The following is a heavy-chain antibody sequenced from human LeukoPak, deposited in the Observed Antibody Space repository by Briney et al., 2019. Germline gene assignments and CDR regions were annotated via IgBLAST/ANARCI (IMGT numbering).Heavy chain of an antibody. Sequence: PGGSLRLSCAASGFTFSNAWMSWVRQAPGKGLEWVGRIKSKTDGGTTDYAAPAKGRFTISRDDSKNTLYLQMNSLKTEDTAVYYCTTDLVEYYDILTGYYMGYIDYWGQGTLVTVSS. CDR1: GFTFSNAW. J-gene: IGHJ4*02. V-gene: IGHV3-15*01. CDR3: TTDLVEYYDILTGYYMGYIDY. D-gene: IGHD3-9*01. CDR2: IKSKTDGGTT.